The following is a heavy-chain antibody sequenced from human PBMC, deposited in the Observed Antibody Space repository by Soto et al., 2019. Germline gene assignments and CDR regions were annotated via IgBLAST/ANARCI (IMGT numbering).Heavy chain of an antibody. Sequence: QVQLVQSGAEVVKPGASLTISCRASGYTVSSFYLHWVRQAPGQGLEWMGVMRPSDGSTNYAQKFQSRVTMTRATSTNTVYMDLSSLRSDDTAVYYCARGPALRYYDMSGYRGSFEYWGLGTLVTVSS. CDR2: MRPSDGST. V-gene: IGHV1-46*01. CDR3: ARGPALRYYDMSGYRGSFEY. J-gene: IGHJ4*02. D-gene: IGHD3-22*01. CDR1: GYTVSSFY.